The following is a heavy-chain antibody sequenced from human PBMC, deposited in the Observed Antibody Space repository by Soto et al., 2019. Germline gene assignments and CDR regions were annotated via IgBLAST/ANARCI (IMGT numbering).Heavy chain of an antibody. J-gene: IGHJ4*02. CDR1: GGSISSGGYS. V-gene: IGHV4-30-2*01. CDR2: IYHSGST. D-gene: IGHD6-19*01. Sequence: SETLSLTCAVYGGSISSGGYSWSWIRQPPGKGLEWIGYIYHSGSTYYNPSLKSRVTISVDRSKNQFSLKLSSVTAADTAVYYCARGGLLPDYWGQGTLVTVSS. CDR3: ARGGLLPDY.